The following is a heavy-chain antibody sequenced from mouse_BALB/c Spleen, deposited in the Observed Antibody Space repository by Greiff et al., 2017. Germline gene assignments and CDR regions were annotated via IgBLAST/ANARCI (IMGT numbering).Heavy chain of an antibody. J-gene: IGHJ4*01. V-gene: IGHV1-5*01. CDR3: TREGISGDYYAMDY. CDR1: GYSFTSYW. CDR2: IYPGNSDT. D-gene: IGHD6-2*01. Sequence: EVQLQQSGTVLARPGASVKMSCKASGYSFTSYWMHWVKQRPRQGLEWIGAIYPGNSDTSYNQKFKGKAKLTAVTSASTAYMELSSLTNEDSAVYYCTREGISGDYYAMDYWGQGTSVTVSS.